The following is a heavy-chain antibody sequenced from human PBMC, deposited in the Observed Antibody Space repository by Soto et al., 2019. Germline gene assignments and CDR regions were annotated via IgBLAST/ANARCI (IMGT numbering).Heavy chain of an antibody. V-gene: IGHV4-39*07. CDR3: ARAGAPVPTWYYYDRSWFEP. Sequence: SETLSLTCTVSGGSISSSSYFWGWIRQPPGKGLEWIGSMYYSGSTYYNPSLKSRVTISVDTSKNQFSLKLSSVTAADTAVYYCARAGAPVPTWYYYDRSWFEPWGQGTLVTVSS. CDR2: MYYSGST. CDR1: GGSISSSSYF. J-gene: IGHJ5*02. D-gene: IGHD3-22*01.